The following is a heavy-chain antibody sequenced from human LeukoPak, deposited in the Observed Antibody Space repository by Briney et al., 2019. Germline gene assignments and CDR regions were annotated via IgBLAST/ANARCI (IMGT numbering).Heavy chain of an antibody. CDR2: ISSSSSYI. Sequence: GGSLRLSCAASGFTFSSYSMNWVRQAPGKGLEWVSSISSSSSYIYYTDSVKGRFTISRDNAKNSLYLQMNSLRAEDTAVYYCAGDLISGSGSLGYWGQGTLVTVSS. V-gene: IGHV3-21*01. CDR3: AGDLISGSGSLGY. CDR1: GFTFSSYS. J-gene: IGHJ4*02. D-gene: IGHD3-10*01.